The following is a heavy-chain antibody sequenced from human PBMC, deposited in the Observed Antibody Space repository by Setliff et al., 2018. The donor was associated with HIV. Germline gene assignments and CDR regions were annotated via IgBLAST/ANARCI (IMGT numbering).Heavy chain of an antibody. CDR1: GYTFTSYY. CDR3: ARDKTRIFGVVIATNWFDP. D-gene: IGHD3-3*01. V-gene: IGHV1-46*01. CDR2: INPSDGST. Sequence: ASVKVSCKASGYTFTSYYMHWVRQAPGQGLEWMGMINPSDGSTRYAQKLQGRVTMTRDTSTTTVYMELRRLRSEDTAVYYCARDKTRIFGVVIATNWFDPWGEGTLVTVSS. J-gene: IGHJ5*02.